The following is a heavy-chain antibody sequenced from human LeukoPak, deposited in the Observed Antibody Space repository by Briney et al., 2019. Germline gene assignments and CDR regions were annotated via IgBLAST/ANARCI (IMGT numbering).Heavy chain of an antibody. J-gene: IGHJ4*02. CDR3: AIWYNWNEPFDY. CDR1: GGTFSSYA. V-gene: IGHV1-69*13. Sequence: ASVKVSCKASGGTFSSYAISWVRQAPGQGLEWMGGIIPIFGTANYAQKFQGRVTITADESTSTAYMELSSLRSEDTAVYYCAIWYNWNEPFDYWGQGTLVTVSS. CDR2: IIPIFGTA. D-gene: IGHD1-1*01.